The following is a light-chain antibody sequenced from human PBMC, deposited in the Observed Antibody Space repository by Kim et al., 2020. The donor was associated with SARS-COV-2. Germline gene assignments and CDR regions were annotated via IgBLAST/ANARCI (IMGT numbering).Light chain of an antibody. V-gene: IGLV3-9*01. Sequence: ELTQPLSVSVALGQTARLTCGGNNIQTLNVHWYRQKPGQAPVLVMYKDSKRPSGIPERFSGSNSGNTATLTISRAQADDEADYFCQVWDSGTWVFGGGTQLTVL. CDR1: NIQTLN. J-gene: IGLJ3*02. CDR3: QVWDSGTWV. CDR2: KDS.